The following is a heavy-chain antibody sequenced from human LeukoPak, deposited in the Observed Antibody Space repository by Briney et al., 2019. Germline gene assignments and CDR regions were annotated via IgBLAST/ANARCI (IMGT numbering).Heavy chain of an antibody. J-gene: IGHJ4*02. Sequence: PGRSLRLSCAASGFTFDDYAMHWVRQAPGKGLEWVSGISWNSGSIGYADSVKGRFTISRDNAKNSLYLQMNSLRAEDTALYYCAKDKDYYFDYWGQGTLVTVSS. D-gene: IGHD3/OR15-3a*01. V-gene: IGHV3-9*01. CDR2: ISWNSGSI. CDR3: AKDKDYYFDY. CDR1: GFTFDDYA.